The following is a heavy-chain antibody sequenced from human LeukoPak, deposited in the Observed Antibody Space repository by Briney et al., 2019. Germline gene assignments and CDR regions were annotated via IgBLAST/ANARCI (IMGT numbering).Heavy chain of an antibody. Sequence: ASVKVSCKASGYTFTSYAMHWVRQAPGQRPEWMGWINAGNGNTKYSQKFQGRVTITRDTSASTAYMELSSLRSEDTAVYYCVCGKAYPRRTTYYYYYGMDVWGQGTTVTVSS. CDR1: GYTFTSYA. CDR3: VCGKAYPRRTTYYYYYGMDV. D-gene: IGHD1-1*01. J-gene: IGHJ6*02. V-gene: IGHV1-3*01. CDR2: INAGNGNT.